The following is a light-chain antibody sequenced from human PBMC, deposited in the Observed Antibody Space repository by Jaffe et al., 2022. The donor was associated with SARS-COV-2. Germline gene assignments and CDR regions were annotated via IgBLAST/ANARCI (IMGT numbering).Light chain of an antibody. V-gene: IGLV2-14*01. CDR3: SSYTSSSTHL. J-gene: IGLJ2*01. Sequence: QSALTQPASVSGSPGQSITISCTGTSSDVGGYNYVSWYQQHPGKAPKLMIYEVSNRPSGVPDRFSGSKSGNTASLTISGLQAEDEADYYCSSYTSSSTHLFGGGTKLTVL. CDR2: EVS. CDR1: SSDVGGYNY.